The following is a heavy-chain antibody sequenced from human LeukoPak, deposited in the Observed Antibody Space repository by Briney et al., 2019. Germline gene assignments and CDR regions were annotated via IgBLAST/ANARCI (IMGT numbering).Heavy chain of an antibody. CDR2: VYYSGRT. V-gene: IGHV4-39*01. Sequence: SETLSLTCTVSGGSISVNTYYCAWIRQPPGRGLEWIGSVYYSGRTDYNPSLKSRATISVDTSENQLSLSLNSVTAADTAVYYCARHGPVVTATDAFDIWGQGTMVTVSS. D-gene: IGHD2-21*02. CDR1: GGSISVNTYY. CDR3: ARHGPVVTATDAFDI. J-gene: IGHJ3*02.